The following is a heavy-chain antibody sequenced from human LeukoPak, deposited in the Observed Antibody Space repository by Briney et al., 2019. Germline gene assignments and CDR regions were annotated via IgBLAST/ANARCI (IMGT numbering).Heavy chain of an antibody. J-gene: IGHJ4*02. D-gene: IGHD2-2*01. Sequence: GESLKISCRGSGYGFTTYWIGWGRPMPGKGLEWMGIIYPGDSDTRYSPSFQGQVTMPADKSINTAYLQWSSLKASDTAMYYCARRHGCSSTSCPPDSWGQGTLVTVSS. CDR2: IYPGDSDT. CDR3: ARRHGCSSTSCPPDS. CDR1: GYGFTTYW. V-gene: IGHV5-51*01.